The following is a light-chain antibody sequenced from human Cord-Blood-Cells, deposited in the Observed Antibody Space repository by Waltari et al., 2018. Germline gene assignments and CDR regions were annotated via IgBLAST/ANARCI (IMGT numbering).Light chain of an antibody. Sequence: SYELTQPPSVSVSPGQTASITCSGAKLGDKYACWYQQKPGQSPGLVSYQDSKRHSGIPERFSGSNSGNTATLTISGTQAMDEADYYCQAWDSSTVVFGGGTKLTVL. J-gene: IGLJ2*01. CDR3: QAWDSSTVV. V-gene: IGLV3-1*01. CDR1: KLGDKY. CDR2: QDS.